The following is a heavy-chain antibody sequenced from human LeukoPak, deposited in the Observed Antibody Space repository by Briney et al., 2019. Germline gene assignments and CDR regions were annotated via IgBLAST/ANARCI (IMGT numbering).Heavy chain of an antibody. D-gene: IGHD6-13*01. CDR3: ARADQKGYSSSWYYYGMDV. CDR1: GYTFTSYG. Sequence: GASVKVSCKASGYTFTSYGISWVRQAPGQGLEWMGWINPNSGGTNYAQKFQGWVTMTRDTSISTAYMELSRLRSDDTAVYYCARADQKGYSSSWYYYGMDVWGKGTTVTVSS. V-gene: IGHV1-2*04. CDR2: INPNSGGT. J-gene: IGHJ6*04.